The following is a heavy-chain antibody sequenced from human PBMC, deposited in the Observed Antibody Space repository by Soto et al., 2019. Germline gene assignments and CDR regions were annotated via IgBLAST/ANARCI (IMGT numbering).Heavy chain of an antibody. CDR3: VKAAARGDY. Sequence: QAGGSLRLSCAASGFTFSSYWMHWVRQVPGKGLVWVSRINTDGSSTTYADSVKGRFTISRDNAKNTLYLQMNSLRAEDTAVYYCVKAAARGDYWGQGTLVTVSS. CDR1: GFTFSSYW. V-gene: IGHV3-74*03. CDR2: INTDGSST. J-gene: IGHJ4*02. D-gene: IGHD3-10*01.